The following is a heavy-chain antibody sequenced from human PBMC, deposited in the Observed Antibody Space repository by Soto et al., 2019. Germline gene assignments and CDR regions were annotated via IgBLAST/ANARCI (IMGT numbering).Heavy chain of an antibody. Sequence: QVQLVQSGAEVKKPGSSVKVSCKASGGTFSSYTISWVRQAPGQGLEWMGRIIPILGIANYAQKFQGRVTITADKSTSTAYMELSSLRSEDTAVCYCARDRWASKRLDYYYGMDVWGQGTTVTVSS. CDR3: ARDRWASKRLDYYYGMDV. D-gene: IGHD4-4*01. CDR1: GGTFSSYT. CDR2: IIPILGIA. V-gene: IGHV1-69*08. J-gene: IGHJ6*02.